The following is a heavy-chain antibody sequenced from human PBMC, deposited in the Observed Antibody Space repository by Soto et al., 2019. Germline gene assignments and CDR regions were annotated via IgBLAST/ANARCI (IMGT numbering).Heavy chain of an antibody. V-gene: IGHV4-59*01. D-gene: IGHD7-27*01. CDR2: IYYSGST. J-gene: IGHJ4*02. Sequence: QVQLQESGPGLVKPSETLSLTCSVSGGSISSYYWSWIRQPPGKGLEWIGYIYYSGSTDYDPSLKSRVTISVDTSKNQSSLKLRSVTAADTAVYYYARRWGTYFDVWGQGTLVTVSS. CDR1: GGSISSYY. CDR3: ARRWGTYFDV.